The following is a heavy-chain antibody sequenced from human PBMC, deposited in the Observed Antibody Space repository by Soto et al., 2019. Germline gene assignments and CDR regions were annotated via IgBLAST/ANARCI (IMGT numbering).Heavy chain of an antibody. V-gene: IGHV3-74*01. Sequence: PGGSLRLSCAASGFTFSTYWMHWVRQAPGKGLVWVSRIKSDGSSTSYADSVKGRFTISRDNSKNTLYLQMNSLRAEDTAVYYCARDRIIAVAGDYYYYGMDVWGQGTTVTVSS. CDR2: IKSDGSST. D-gene: IGHD6-19*01. J-gene: IGHJ6*02. CDR1: GFTFSTYW. CDR3: ARDRIIAVAGDYYYYGMDV.